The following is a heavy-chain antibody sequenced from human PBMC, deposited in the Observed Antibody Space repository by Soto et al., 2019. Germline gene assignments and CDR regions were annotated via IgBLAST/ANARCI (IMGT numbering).Heavy chain of an antibody. V-gene: IGHV3-30-3*01. J-gene: IGHJ4*02. CDR3: ARDGGSGYSSGWYPFDY. CDR2: ISYDGSNK. CDR1: GFTFSSYA. D-gene: IGHD6-19*01. Sequence: GGSLRLSCAASGFTFSSYAMHWVRQAPGKGLEWVAVISYDGSNKYYADSVKGRFTISRDNSKNTLYLQMNSLRAEDTAVYYCARDGGSGYSSGWYPFDYWGQGTLVTVSS.